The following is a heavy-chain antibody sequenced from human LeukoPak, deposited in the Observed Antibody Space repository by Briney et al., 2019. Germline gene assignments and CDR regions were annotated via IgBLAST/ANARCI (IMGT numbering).Heavy chain of an antibody. Sequence: GSLRLSCAASGFTFSSYSMNWVRQAPGKGLEWVSSISSSSSYIYYADSVKGRFTISRDNAKNSLYLQMNSLRAEDTAVCYCAREHAAYYDSSGYSTYYFDYWGQGTLVTVSS. D-gene: IGHD3-22*01. CDR3: AREHAAYYDSSGYSTYYFDY. V-gene: IGHV3-21*01. J-gene: IGHJ4*02. CDR1: GFTFSSYS. CDR2: ISSSSSYI.